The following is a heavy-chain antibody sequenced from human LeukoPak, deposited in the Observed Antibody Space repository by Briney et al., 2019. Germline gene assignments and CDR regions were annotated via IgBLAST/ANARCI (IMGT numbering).Heavy chain of an antibody. CDR1: GGSISSGGYS. J-gene: IGHJ4*02. Sequence: SATLSLTCAVSGGSISSGGYSWSWIRQPPGKGLEWIGYIYHSGSTYYNPSLKSRVTISVDRSKNQFSLKLSSVTAADTAVYYCARASPGYCSSTSCYAFDYWGQGTLVTVSS. CDR3: ARASPGYCSSTSCYAFDY. V-gene: IGHV4-30-2*01. D-gene: IGHD2-2*01. CDR2: IYHSGST.